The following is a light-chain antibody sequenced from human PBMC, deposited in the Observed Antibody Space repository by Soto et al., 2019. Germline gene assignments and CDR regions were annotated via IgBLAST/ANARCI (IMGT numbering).Light chain of an antibody. V-gene: IGLV1-47*01. CDR3: AAWDDSLVV. CDR1: SSNIGSNY. J-gene: IGLJ2*01. CDR2: RNN. Sequence: QSVLTQPPSASGTPGQRVTISCSGSSSNIGSNYVYWYQQLPGTAPKLLIYRNNQRPSGVPDRFSGSKSGTSASLAISGLXXEDEADYYCAAWDDSLVVFGGGTKLTVL.